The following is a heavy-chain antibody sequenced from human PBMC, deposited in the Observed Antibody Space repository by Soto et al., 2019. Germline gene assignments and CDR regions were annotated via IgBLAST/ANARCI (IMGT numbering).Heavy chain of an antibody. V-gene: IGHV3-23*01. J-gene: IGHJ4*02. CDR1: GFIFDTFD. D-gene: IGHD6-19*01. CDR2: IIGHNGRT. CDR3: TKGAWLDDF. Sequence: EVQLLGSGGGLVQPGGSLRLSCAASGFIFDTFDMSWVRQAPGKGLEWVSAIIGHNGRTYYADSVTGRFTISKDNSNKTLYLQMNSLRVEYTASYYCTKGAWLDDFCGQGVLVTVSS.